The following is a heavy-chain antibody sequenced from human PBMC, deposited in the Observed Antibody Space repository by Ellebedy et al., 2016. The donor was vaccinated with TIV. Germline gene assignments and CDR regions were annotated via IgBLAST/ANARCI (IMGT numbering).Heavy chain of an antibody. V-gene: IGHV5-51*01. D-gene: IGHD5-24*01. CDR1: GYSFTSYW. CDR3: ARGAWLQSPDY. Sequence: KVSXXGSGYSFTSYWIGWVRQMPGKGLEWMGIIYPGDSDTRYSPSFQGQVTISADKSISTAYLQWSSLKASDTAMYYCARGAWLQSPDYWGQGTLVTVSS. J-gene: IGHJ4*02. CDR2: IYPGDSDT.